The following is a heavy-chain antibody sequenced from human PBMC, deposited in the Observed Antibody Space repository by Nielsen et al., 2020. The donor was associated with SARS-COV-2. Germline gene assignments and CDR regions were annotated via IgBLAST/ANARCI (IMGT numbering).Heavy chain of an antibody. CDR2: ISSSGSTI. CDR1: GFTFSDYY. D-gene: IGHD2-2*01. CDR3: AKDRGCSSTSCYPVDSYYYGMDV. J-gene: IGHJ6*02. Sequence: SCAASGFTFSDYYMSWIRQAPGKGLEWVSYISSSGSTIYYADSVKGRFTISRDNAKNSLYLQMSNLRAEDTAVYYCAKDRGCSSTSCYPVDSYYYGMDVWGQGTTVTVSS. V-gene: IGHV3-11*01.